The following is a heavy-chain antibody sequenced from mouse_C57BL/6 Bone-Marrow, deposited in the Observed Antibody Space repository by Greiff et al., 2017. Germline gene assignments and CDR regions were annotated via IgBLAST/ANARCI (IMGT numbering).Heavy chain of an antibody. J-gene: IGHJ3*01. CDR1: GYTFPGYW. CDR3: AREGAYDYGEAD. Sequence: QVQLKESGAELMKPGASVKLSCKATGYTFPGYWIEWVKQRPGHGLEWIGEILPGSGSTNYNEKFKGKATFTADKSSNTAYMQLSSLTTEDSAIYYCAREGAYDYGEADWGQGTLVTVSA. D-gene: IGHD2-4*01. V-gene: IGHV1-9*01. CDR2: ILPGSGST.